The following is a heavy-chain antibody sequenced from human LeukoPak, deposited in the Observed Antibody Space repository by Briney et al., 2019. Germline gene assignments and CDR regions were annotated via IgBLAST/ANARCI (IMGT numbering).Heavy chain of an antibody. J-gene: IGHJ4*02. V-gene: IGHV1-46*02. CDR3: ARGGLVVSPGLIDY. D-gene: IGHD3-16*02. CDR1: GCTFNNYY. CDR2: INPSGGST. Sequence: ASVTVSYKASGCTFNNYYMHWVHQAPGQGLEWMEIINPSGGSTRYAQKFQGRVTMTRDMSTSTVYMELSSLRSEDTAVYYCARGGLVVSPGLIDYWGQGTLVTVSS.